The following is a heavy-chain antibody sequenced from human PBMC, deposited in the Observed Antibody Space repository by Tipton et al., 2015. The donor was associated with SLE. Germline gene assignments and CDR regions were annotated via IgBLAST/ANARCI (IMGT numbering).Heavy chain of an antibody. Sequence: TLSLTCTVSGGSISSYYWSWIRQPPGKGLEWIGYIYYSGSTNYNPSLKSRVTISVDTSKNQFSLKLSSVTAADTAVYYCASVHGYYDSSGTDAFDIWGQGTMVTVSS. CDR3: ASVHGYYDSSGTDAFDI. CDR2: IYYSGST. CDR1: GGSISSYY. D-gene: IGHD3-22*01. V-gene: IGHV4-59*07. J-gene: IGHJ3*02.